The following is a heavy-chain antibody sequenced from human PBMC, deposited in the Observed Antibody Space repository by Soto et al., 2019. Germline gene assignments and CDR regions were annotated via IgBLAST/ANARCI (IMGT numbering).Heavy chain of an antibody. CDR2: ISSNGGST. D-gene: IGHD5-12*01. V-gene: IGHV3-64D*08. J-gene: IGHJ6*02. CDR1: GFTFSSHA. Sequence: PGGSLRLSCSASGFTFSSHAMHWVRQAPGMGLEYVSAISSNGGSTYYADSVKGRFTISRDNSKNTLYLQMSSLRAEDTAVYYCARGPRGYGYYYYYGMDVWGQGTTVTVSS. CDR3: ARGPRGYGYYYYYGMDV.